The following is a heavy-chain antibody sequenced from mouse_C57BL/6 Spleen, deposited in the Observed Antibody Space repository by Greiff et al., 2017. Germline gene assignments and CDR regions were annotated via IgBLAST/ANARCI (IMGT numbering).Heavy chain of an antibody. CDR3: ARSGRGGY. Sequence: QVHVKQPGAELVKPGASVKLSCKASGYTFTSYWMQWVKQRPGQGLEWIGEIDPSDSYTNYNQKFKGKATLTVDTSSSTAYMQLSSLTSEDSAVYYCARSGRGGYWGQGTTLTVSS. D-gene: IGHD3-1*01. V-gene: IGHV1-50*01. CDR1: GYTFTSYW. CDR2: IDPSDSYT. J-gene: IGHJ2*01.